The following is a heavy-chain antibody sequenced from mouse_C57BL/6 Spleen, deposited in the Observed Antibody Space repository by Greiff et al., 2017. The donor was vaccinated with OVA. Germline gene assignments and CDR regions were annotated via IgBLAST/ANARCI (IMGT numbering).Heavy chain of an antibody. Sequence: QVQLQQSGPELVKPGASVKFSCKASGYAFSSSWMHWVKQRPGQGLEWIGRIYPGDGDTNYNGKFKGKATLTADKSSSTAYMQLSSLTSEDSAVYFCARSVDYWGQGTSVTVSS. J-gene: IGHJ4*01. CDR3: ARSVDY. CDR2: IYPGDGDT. CDR1: GYAFSSSW. V-gene: IGHV1-82*01.